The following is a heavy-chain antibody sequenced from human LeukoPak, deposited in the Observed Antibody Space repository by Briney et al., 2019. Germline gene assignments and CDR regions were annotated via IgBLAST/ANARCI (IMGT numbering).Heavy chain of an antibody. Sequence: PGGSLRLSCAASGFTFSSYSMNWVRQAPGKGLEWVSSSSSSSSYIYYADSVKGRFTISRDNSKNTLYLQMNSLRAEDTAVYYCAKVEYGDHHFDYWGQGTLVTVSS. CDR3: AKVEYGDHHFDY. D-gene: IGHD4-17*01. J-gene: IGHJ4*02. CDR2: SSSSSSYI. V-gene: IGHV3-21*01. CDR1: GFTFSSYS.